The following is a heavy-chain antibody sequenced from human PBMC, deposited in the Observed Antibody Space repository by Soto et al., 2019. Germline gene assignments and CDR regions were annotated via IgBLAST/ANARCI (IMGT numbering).Heavy chain of an antibody. J-gene: IGHJ4*02. CDR3: TRGRTRELRGCLFDY. D-gene: IGHD1-26*01. CDR2: IRSKAYGGTT. V-gene: IGHV3-49*03. CDR1: GFTFGDYA. Sequence: GVRRLSWTASGFTFGDYAMSWFRQAPGKGLEWVGFIRSKAYGGTTEYAASVKGRFTISRDDSKSIAYLQMNSLKTEDTAVYYCTRGRTRELRGCLFDYWGQGTLVTVSS.